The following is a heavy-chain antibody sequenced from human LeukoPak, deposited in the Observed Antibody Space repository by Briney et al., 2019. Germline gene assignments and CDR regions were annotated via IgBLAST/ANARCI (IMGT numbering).Heavy chain of an antibody. J-gene: IGHJ3*02. CDR3: ARDADYSSGIGAFDI. CDR1: GGSFSGYY. D-gene: IGHD6-19*01. CDR2: IYYSGST. Sequence: PSETLSLTCAVYGGSFSGYYWNWIRQPPGKGLEWIGYIYYSGSTSYNPSLKSRVTISVDTSKNQFSLKLSSVTAADTAVYYCARDADYSSGIGAFDIWGQGTMVTVSS. V-gene: IGHV4-59*01.